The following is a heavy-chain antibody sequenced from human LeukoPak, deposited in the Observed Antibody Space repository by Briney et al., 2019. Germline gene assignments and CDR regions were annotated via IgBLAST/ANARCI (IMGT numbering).Heavy chain of an antibody. V-gene: IGHV3-49*04. CDR2: IRGRVYPGTI. J-gene: IGHJ4*02. CDR3: ARGIVETLLGIEVAYHLDF. Sequence: GRPLRLSCTASGFSFADYAMAWVRQAPGKGLEWVGFIRGRVYPGTIDYAASVKGRFTISRDDSNNVAHLQMNSLKTEDTAIYYCARGIVETLLGIEVAYHLDFWGRGSLVTVSS. CDR1: GFSFADYA. D-gene: IGHD1-26*01.